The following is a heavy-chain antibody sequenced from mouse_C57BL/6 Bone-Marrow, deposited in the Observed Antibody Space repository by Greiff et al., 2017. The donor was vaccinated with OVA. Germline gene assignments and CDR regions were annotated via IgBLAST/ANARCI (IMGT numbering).Heavy chain of an antibody. CDR1: GYTFTSYW. CDR2: IHPNSGST. Sequence: VQLQQPGAELVKPGASVKLSCKASGYTFTSYWMHWVKQRPGQGLEWIGMIHPNSGSTNYNEKFKSKATLTVDKSSSTAYMQLSSLTSEDSAVYYCARFTTVVYFDYWGQGTTLTVSS. J-gene: IGHJ2*01. D-gene: IGHD1-1*01. V-gene: IGHV1-64*01. CDR3: ARFTTVVYFDY.